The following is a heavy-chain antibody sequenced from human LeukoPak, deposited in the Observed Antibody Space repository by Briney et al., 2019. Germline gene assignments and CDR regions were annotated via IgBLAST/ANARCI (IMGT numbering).Heavy chain of an antibody. CDR3: ARDLTVFGMYNWFDP. J-gene: IGHJ5*02. CDR2: ISTYNGDT. V-gene: IGHV1-18*04. D-gene: IGHD3-3*01. Sequence: ASVKVSCKASFSGNYFQWVRQAPGQGLEWMGWISTYNGDTKYAQKLEGRVTLTTDTSTTITYMELRSLTSDDTAIYYCARDLTVFGMYNWFDPWGQGTLVVVS. CDR1: FSGNY.